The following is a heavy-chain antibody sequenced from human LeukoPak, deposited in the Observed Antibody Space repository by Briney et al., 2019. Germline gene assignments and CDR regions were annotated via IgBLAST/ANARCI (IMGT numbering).Heavy chain of an antibody. Sequence: GASVKVSCKASGYTFTGYYMHWVRQAPGQGLEWMGWMNPNSGNTGYAQKFQGRVTMTRNTSISTAYMELSSLRSEDTAVYYCARGQSITMVRGVIGYYFDYWGQGTLVTVSS. D-gene: IGHD3-10*01. CDR2: MNPNSGNT. J-gene: IGHJ4*02. V-gene: IGHV1-8*02. CDR1: GYTFTGYY. CDR3: ARGQSITMVRGVIGYYFDY.